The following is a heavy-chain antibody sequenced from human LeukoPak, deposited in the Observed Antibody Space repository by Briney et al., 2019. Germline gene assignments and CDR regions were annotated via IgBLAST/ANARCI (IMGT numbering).Heavy chain of an antibody. CDR2: IIPIFGTA. CDR1: GGTFSSYA. D-gene: IGHD6-13*01. CDR3: VSSSPAGGSSWYFDY. Sequence: GASVKVSCKASGGTFSSYAISWVRQAPGQGLEWMGGIIPIFGTANYAQKFQSRVTITADESTSTAYMELSSLRSEDTAVYYCVSSSPAGGSSWYFDYWGQGTLVTVSS. V-gene: IGHV1-69*13. J-gene: IGHJ4*02.